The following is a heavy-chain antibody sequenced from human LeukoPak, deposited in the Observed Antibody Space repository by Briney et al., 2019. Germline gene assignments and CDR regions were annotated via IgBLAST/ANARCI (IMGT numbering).Heavy chain of an antibody. D-gene: IGHD3-22*01. Sequence: GGSLRLSCAASRFTFSSYGMHWVRQAPGKGLEWVAVISYDGSNKYYADSVKGRFTTSRDNSKNTLNLQMHRLRVEDTAVYYCTRVMWDSSGYPIDYWGQGSLVTVSS. CDR3: TRVMWDSSGYPIDY. CDR2: ISYDGSNK. CDR1: RFTFSSYG. V-gene: IGHV3-30*03. J-gene: IGHJ4*02.